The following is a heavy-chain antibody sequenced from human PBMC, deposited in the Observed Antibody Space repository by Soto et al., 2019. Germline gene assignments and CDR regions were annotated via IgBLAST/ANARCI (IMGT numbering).Heavy chain of an antibody. D-gene: IGHD5-18*01. CDR2: IPHCGSI. V-gene: IGHV4-4*02. Sequence: QIQLQESGPGLVKPSGTVSLTCTVSGGSSSSTNWWSWVRQPPGMGLEWIGDIPHCGSINFNSTLESRISMSADKSKNQFSLKLHSVTAADTAVYFCARLRTSVLAQSVTPNFDSWGQGTLVTVSS. CDR1: GGSSSSTNW. CDR3: ARLRTSVLAQSVTPNFDS. J-gene: IGHJ4*02.